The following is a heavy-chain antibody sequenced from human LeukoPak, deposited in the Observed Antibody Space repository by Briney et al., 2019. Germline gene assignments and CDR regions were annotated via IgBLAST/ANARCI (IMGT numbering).Heavy chain of an antibody. D-gene: IGHD2-2*01. CDR1: GFTFSSYA. CDR2: ISGSGGGT. Sequence: GGSLRLSCAASGFTFSSYAMSWVRQAPGKGLEWVSAISGSGGGTYYADSVKGRFTISRDNPKNTLYLQMNSLRAEDTAVYYCAKDPDIVVVPAAVWFDPWGQGTLVTVSS. J-gene: IGHJ5*02. CDR3: AKDPDIVVVPAAVWFDP. V-gene: IGHV3-23*01.